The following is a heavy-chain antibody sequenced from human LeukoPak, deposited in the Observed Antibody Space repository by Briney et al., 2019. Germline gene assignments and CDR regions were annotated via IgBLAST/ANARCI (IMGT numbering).Heavy chain of an antibody. J-gene: IGHJ4*02. CDR1: GFTFGSYA. CDR2: ISGSGGST. V-gene: IGHV3-23*01. CDR3: ARSSLPGYSSD. D-gene: IGHD6-19*01. Sequence: GGSLRLSCAASGFTFGSYAMSWVRQAPGKGLEWVSAISGSGGSTYYADSVKGRFTISRDNSKNTLYLQMNSLRAEDTAVYYCARSSLPGYSSDWGQGTLVTVSS.